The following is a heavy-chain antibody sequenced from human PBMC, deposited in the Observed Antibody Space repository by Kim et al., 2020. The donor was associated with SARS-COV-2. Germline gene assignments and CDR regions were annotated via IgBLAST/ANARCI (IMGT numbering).Heavy chain of an antibody. D-gene: IGHD1-26*01. J-gene: IGHJ6*02. V-gene: IGHV3-30*01. Sequence: ANSVKVRFTISKDNSKNTLDMQMNSLRAEDTAVYYWARAGLGNYYYGMDVWGQGTTVTVS. CDR3: ARAGLGNYYYGMDV.